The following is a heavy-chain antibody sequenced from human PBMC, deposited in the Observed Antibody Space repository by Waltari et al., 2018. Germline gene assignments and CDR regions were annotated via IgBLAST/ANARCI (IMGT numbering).Heavy chain of an antibody. V-gene: IGHV1-69*01. J-gene: IGHJ3*02. CDR3: ARPLTLAYCSSTSCHGGAFDI. CDR2: IIPIFGTA. D-gene: IGHD2-2*01. CDR1: GGTFSSYA. Sequence: QVQLVQSGAEVKKPGASVKVSCKASGGTFSSYAISWVRQAPGQGLEWMGGIIPIFGTANYAQKFQGRVTITTDESTSTAYMELSSLRSEDTAVYYCARPLTLAYCSSTSCHGGAFDIWGQGTMVTVSS.